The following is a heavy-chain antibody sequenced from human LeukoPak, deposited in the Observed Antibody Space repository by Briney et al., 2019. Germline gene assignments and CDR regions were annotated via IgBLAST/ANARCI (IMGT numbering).Heavy chain of an antibody. J-gene: IGHJ4*02. CDR3: ARDRVAAAGLLDY. V-gene: IGHV1-2*02. Sequence: GASVKVSCKASGYTFTSYYMHWVRQAPGQGLEWMGWINPNSGGTNYAQKFQGRVTMTRDTSISTAYMELSRLRSDDTAVYYCARDRVAAAGLLDYWGQGTLVTVSS. CDR1: GYTFTSYY. CDR2: INPNSGGT. D-gene: IGHD6-13*01.